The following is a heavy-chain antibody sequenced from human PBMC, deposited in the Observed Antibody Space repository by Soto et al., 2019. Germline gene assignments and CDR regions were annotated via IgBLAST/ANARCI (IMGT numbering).Heavy chain of an antibody. V-gene: IGHV6-1*01. CDR2: TYYSSKWYN. CDR1: GDSVSSSLGA. D-gene: IGHD6-19*01. Sequence: PSQTLSLTXPISGDSVSSSLGAWNWIRQSPSRGLELLGRTYYSSKWYNDYSVSVKSRITINPDTSKNQFSLQLNSVTPEDTAVYYCARAWGFRSGWYGSFSDWAQGTLVTVTS. J-gene: IGHJ4*02. CDR3: ARAWGFRSGWYGSFSD.